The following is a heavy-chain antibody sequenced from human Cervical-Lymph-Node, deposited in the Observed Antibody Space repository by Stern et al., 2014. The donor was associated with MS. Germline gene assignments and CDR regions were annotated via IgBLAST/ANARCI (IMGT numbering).Heavy chain of an antibody. D-gene: IGHD2-15*01. V-gene: IGHV1-18*01. CDR3: ARDQFPTKVADIVEVVGHDY. J-gene: IGHJ4*02. CDR1: GYTFTSYG. CDR2: ISAYNGNT. Sequence: VQLVQSGAEVKKPGASVKVSCKASGYTFTSYGISWVRQAPGKGLEWMGWISAYNGNTNSAQKLQGRVTMTTDTSTSTAYMELRSLRSDDTAVYYCARDQFPTKVADIVEVVGHDYWGQGTLVTVSS.